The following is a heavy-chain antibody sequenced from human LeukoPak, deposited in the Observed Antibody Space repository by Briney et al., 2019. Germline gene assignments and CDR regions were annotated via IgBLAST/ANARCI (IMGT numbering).Heavy chain of an antibody. CDR2: MNPNSGIT. J-gene: IGHJ6*03. V-gene: IGHV1-8*01. CDR1: GYTFTSYD. CDR3: ARVMGIAARRYYYYMDV. Sequence: ASVKVSCKASGYTFTSYDINWVRQATGQGLEWMGWMNPNSGITGYAQKFQGRVTMTRNTSISTAYMELSSLRSEDTAVYYCARVMGIAARRYYYYMDVWGKGTTVTVSS. D-gene: IGHD6-6*01.